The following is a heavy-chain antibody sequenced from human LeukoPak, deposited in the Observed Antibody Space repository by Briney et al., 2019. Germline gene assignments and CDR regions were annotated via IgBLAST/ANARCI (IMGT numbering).Heavy chain of an antibody. CDR1: GGSISSGSYY. CDR2: IYTSGST. CDR3: ARDSGGATGYYYYYYMDV. J-gene: IGHJ6*03. V-gene: IGHV4-61*02. Sequence: SQTLSLTCTVSGGSISSGSYYWRWIRQPAGKGLEWIGRIYTSGSTNYNPSLKSRVTISVDTSKNQFSLKLTSVTAADTAVYYCARDSGGATGYYYYYYMDVWGKGTTVTVSS. D-gene: IGHD1-26*01.